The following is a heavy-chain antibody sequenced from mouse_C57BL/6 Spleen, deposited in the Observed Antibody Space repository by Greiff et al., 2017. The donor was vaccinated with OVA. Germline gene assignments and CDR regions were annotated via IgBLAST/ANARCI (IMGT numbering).Heavy chain of an antibody. CDR2: ISYDGSN. D-gene: IGHD4-1*01. V-gene: IGHV3-6*01. J-gene: IGHJ2*01. CDR3: AKLVYYFDY. Sequence: EVQLQESGPGLVKPSQSLSLTCSVTGYSITSGYYWNWIRQFPGNKLEWMGYISYDGSNNYNPSLKNRISITRDTSKNQFFLKLNSVTTEDTATYYCAKLVYYFDYWGQGTTLTVSS. CDR1: GYSITSGYY.